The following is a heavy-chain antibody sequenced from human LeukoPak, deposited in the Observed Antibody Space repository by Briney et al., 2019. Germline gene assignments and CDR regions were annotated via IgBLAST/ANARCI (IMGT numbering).Heavy chain of an antibody. V-gene: IGHV1-69*13. Sequence: ASVKVPCKASGYTFTSYAMHWVRQAPGQGLEWMGGIIPIFGTANYAQKFQGRVTITADESTSTAYMELSSLRSEDTAVYYCARGGGYDYVWGSYRGFDYWGQGTLVTVSS. D-gene: IGHD3-16*02. J-gene: IGHJ4*02. CDR3: ARGGGYDYVWGSYRGFDY. CDR1: GYTFTSYA. CDR2: IIPIFGTA.